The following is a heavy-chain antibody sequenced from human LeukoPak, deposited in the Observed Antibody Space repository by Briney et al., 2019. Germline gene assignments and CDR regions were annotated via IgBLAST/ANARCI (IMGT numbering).Heavy chain of an antibody. J-gene: IGHJ3*01. Sequence: GGSLRLSCTASGFTFSRSDMHWVRQAPGKGLEWVAVISYDGSNKYYADSVKGRFTTSRDNSKNTLFLQMDSLRPEDTAVYYCVTTTVTTSYAFDVWGPGTMVTVSS. V-gene: IGHV3-30*03. CDR1: GFTFSRSD. CDR3: VTTTVTTSYAFDV. D-gene: IGHD4-17*01. CDR2: ISYDGSNK.